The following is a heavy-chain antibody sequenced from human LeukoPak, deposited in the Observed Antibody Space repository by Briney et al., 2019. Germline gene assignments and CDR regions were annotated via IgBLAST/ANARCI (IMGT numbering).Heavy chain of an antibody. D-gene: IGHD3-3*01. J-gene: IGHJ4*02. V-gene: IGHV3-23*01. CDR2: ISGTGGRT. Sequence: GGSLRLSCAASGFTFITSAMSWVRQAPGKGLEWVSGISGTGGRTYYADSVKGRFTISRDNSKNTLYLQMNSLRAEDTAVYYCAKTHDFWSGYFDYWGQGTLVTVSS. CDR3: AKTHDFWSGYFDY. CDR1: GFTFITSA.